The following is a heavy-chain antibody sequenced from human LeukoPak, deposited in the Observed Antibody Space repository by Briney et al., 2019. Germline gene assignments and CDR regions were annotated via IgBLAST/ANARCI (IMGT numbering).Heavy chain of an antibody. CDR2: ICYSGDT. V-gene: IGHV4-39*01. Sequence: SETLSLTCTVSGGSISSSNYYWGWIRQPPGKGLEWIGSICYSGDTYYSPSLKSRVTISVDTSKNQFSLKLNSVTAADTGVYYCARLTAVAANGFDYWGQGTLVTVSS. D-gene: IGHD6-19*01. J-gene: IGHJ4*02. CDR1: GGSISSSNYY. CDR3: ARLTAVAANGFDY.